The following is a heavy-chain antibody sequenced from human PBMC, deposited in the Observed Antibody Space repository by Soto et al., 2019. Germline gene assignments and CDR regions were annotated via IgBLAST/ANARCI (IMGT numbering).Heavy chain of an antibody. Sequence: QITLKESGPTLVKPTQTLTLTCTFSGFSLSTSGVGVGWIRQPPGKALEWLALIYWDDDKRYSPSLKSRLTITKDTSKNPVVLTMTNMDPVDTATYYCSGSYYNLASLDYWGQGTLVTVSS. CDR2: IYWDDDK. V-gene: IGHV2-5*02. J-gene: IGHJ4*02. D-gene: IGHD3-10*01. CDR3: SGSYYNLASLDY. CDR1: GFSLSTSGVG.